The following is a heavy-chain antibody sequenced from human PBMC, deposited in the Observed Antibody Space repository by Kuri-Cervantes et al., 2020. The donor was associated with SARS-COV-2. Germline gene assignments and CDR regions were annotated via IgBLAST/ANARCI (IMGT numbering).Heavy chain of an antibody. CDR1: GFTFSSYA. V-gene: IGHV3-23*03. Sequence: GGSLRLSCAASGFTFSSYAMSWVRQAPGKGLEWVSFIYSGGSTYYADSVKGRFTISRDNSRNTLHLQMNSLRAEDTAVYYCVKGGFCSLFDNWGQGTLVTVSS. CDR2: IYSGGST. D-gene: IGHD2-21*01. CDR3: VKGGFCSLFDN. J-gene: IGHJ4*02.